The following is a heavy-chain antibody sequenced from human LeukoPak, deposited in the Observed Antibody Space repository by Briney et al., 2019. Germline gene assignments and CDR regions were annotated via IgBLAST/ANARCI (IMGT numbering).Heavy chain of an antibody. J-gene: IGHJ4*02. CDR1: LDSTTSNF. CDR2: IYHSGST. CDR3: ARDTRQQWAFDY. V-gene: IGHV4-31*03. Sequence: SETLSLTCTVSLDSTTSNFWSWIRQHPGKGLEWIGYIYHSGSTDYNPSLKSRVTISVDTSKNQFSLKLSSVTAADTAVYYCARDTRQQWAFDYWGQGTLVTVSS. D-gene: IGHD6-19*01.